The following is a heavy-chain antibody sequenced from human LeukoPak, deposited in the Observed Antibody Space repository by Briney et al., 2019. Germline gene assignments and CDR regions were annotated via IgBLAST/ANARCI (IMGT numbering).Heavy chain of an antibody. D-gene: IGHD3-3*01. Sequence: ASVKVSCKASGYSFTGYYMHWVRQAPGQGLEWMGWISAYNGNTNYAQKFQGRVTMTRDTSISTAYMELSRLRSDDTAVYYCARDHSNDFWSGSGPLYYMDVWGKGTTVTVSS. CDR1: GYSFTGYY. J-gene: IGHJ6*03. CDR2: ISAYNGNT. V-gene: IGHV1-2*02. CDR3: ARDHSNDFWSGSGPLYYMDV.